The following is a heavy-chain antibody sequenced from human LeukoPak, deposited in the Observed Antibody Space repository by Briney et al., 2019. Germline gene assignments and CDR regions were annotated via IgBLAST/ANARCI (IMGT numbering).Heavy chain of an antibody. D-gene: IGHD3-10*01. CDR1: GFTFSSYW. J-gene: IGHJ6*03. CDR3: ARAGGSGSYYSTYYMDV. V-gene: IGHV3-74*01. Sequence: TGGSLRLSCAASGFTFSSYWMHWVRQAPGKGLVWVSRINSDGSRTSYADSVKGRFTISRDNAKNTLYLQMNSLRAEDTAVYYCARAGGSGSYYSTYYMDVWGKGTTVTISS. CDR2: INSDGSRT.